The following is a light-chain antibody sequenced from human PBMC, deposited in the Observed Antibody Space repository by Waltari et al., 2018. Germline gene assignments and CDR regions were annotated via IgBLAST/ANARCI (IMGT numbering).Light chain of an antibody. J-gene: IGKJ1*01. V-gene: IGKV3-15*01. CDR2: GAV. CDR1: QSVGIN. CDR3: HQYNNWPRT. Sequence: EIVMTQSPATLSVSPGERATLSCRASQSVGINLAWYQHKTGQVPRLFVEGAVTRATGFPARFSGSGSGTEFTLTISSLQSEDFAVYYCHQYNNWPRTFGQGTKVEIK.